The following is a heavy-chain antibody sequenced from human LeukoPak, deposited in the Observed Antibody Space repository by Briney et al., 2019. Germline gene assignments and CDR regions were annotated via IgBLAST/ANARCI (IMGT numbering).Heavy chain of an antibody. D-gene: IGHD3-10*01. CDR1: GGSISSYY. J-gene: IGHJ5*02. CDR2: IYYSGGT. Sequence: SETLSLTCTVSGGSISSYYWSWIRQPPGKGLEWIGYIYYSGGTNYNPSLKSRVTISVDTSKNQFSLKLSSVTAADTAVYYCARFTGINAPFDPWGQGTLVTVSS. CDR3: ARFTGINAPFDP. V-gene: IGHV4-59*01.